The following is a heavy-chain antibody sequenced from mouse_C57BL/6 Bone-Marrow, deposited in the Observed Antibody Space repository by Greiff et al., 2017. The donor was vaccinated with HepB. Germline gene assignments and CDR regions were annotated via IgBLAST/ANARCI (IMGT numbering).Heavy chain of an antibody. Sequence: DVKLVESGGGLVKPGGSLKLSCAASGFTFSDYGMHWVRQAPEKGLEWVAYISSGSSTIYYADTVKGRFTISRDNAKNTLFLQMTSLRSEDTAMYYCARDEDRYFDVWGTGTTVTVSS. CDR3: ARDEDRYFDV. CDR1: GFTFSDYG. CDR2: ISSGSSTI. V-gene: IGHV5-17*01. J-gene: IGHJ1*03.